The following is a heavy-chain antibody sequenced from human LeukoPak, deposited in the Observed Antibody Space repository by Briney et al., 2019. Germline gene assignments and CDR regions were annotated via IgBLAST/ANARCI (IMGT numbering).Heavy chain of an antibody. V-gene: IGHV1-8*01. J-gene: IGHJ4*02. CDR2: MNPNSGNT. D-gene: IGHD3-10*01. Sequence: ASVKVSCKASGYTFTSYDINWVRQATGQGLEWMGWMNPNSGNTGYAQKFQGRVTMTRNTPISTAYMELSSLRPEDTAVYYCARGQTGELLSDSFDYWGQGTLVTVSS. CDR1: GYTFTSYD. CDR3: ARGQTGELLSDSFDY.